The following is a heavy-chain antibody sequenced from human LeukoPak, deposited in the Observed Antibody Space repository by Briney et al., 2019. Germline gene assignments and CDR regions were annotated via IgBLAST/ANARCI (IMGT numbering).Heavy chain of an antibody. V-gene: IGHV3-30*03. CDR2: ISYDGSNE. CDR1: GFTFSIYG. J-gene: IGHJ3*02. CDR3: ARDYFCSSTSCSATGAFDI. Sequence: GPCLRLSCAASGFTFSIYGMHWVRQAPGKGLEWVAVISYDGSNEYYADSVKGRFTISRDNSKNTLYLQMNSLRPEDAAVYYCARDYFCSSTSCSATGAFDIWGQGTMVTVSS. D-gene: IGHD2-2*01.